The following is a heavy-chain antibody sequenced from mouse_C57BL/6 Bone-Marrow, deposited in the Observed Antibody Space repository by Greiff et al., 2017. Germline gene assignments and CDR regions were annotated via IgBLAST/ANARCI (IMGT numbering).Heavy chain of an antibody. CDR2: IYWDDDK. CDR1: GFSFSTSGMG. CDR3: ARRDYGSSYNYFDF. V-gene: IGHV8-12*01. D-gene: IGHD1-1*01. Sequence: QVTLKVSGPGILQSSQTLSLSCSSSGFSFSTSGMGVSWSRQPPGMGLEWLAHIYWDDDKRYNPFLKSRLTISKDTSRNQVFLKITSVDTADTATYYCARRDYGSSYNYFDFGGRGTALTVSS. J-gene: IGHJ2*01.